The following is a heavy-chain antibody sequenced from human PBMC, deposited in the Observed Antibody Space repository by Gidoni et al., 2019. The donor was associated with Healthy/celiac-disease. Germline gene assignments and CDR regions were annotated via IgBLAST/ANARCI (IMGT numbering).Heavy chain of an antibody. CDR1: GFTFSSYA. J-gene: IGHJ4*02. D-gene: IGHD1-26*01. CDR3: AQWEGATRLDY. Sequence: EVQLLESGGGLVQPGGSLRLSCAASGFTFSSYAMSWVRQAPGKGLESVSAISCSGGSTYYADSVTGRFTISRDNSKNTLYLHMNSLRAEDTAVYYCAQWEGATRLDYWGQGTLVTVSS. CDR2: ISCSGGST. V-gene: IGHV3-23*01.